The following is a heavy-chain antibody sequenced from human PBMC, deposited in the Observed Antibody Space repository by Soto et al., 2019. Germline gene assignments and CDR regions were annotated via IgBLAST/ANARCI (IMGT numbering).Heavy chain of an antibody. J-gene: IGHJ6*02. V-gene: IGHV4-4*02. CDR3: ASLDCSSTSCYHYYYYGMDV. CDR2: IYHSGST. D-gene: IGHD2-2*01. CDR1: GGSISSSNW. Sequence: QVQLQESGPGLVKPSGTLSLTCAVSGGSISSSNWWSWVRQPPGKGLEWIGEIYHSGSTNYNPSLKSRVTISVDKSKNQFSLKLSSVTAADTAVYYCASLDCSSTSCYHYYYYGMDVWGQGTTVTVSS.